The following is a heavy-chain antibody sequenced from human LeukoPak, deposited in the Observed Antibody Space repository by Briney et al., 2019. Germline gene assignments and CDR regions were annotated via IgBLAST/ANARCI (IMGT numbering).Heavy chain of an antibody. Sequence: SETLSLTCTVSGGSISSSGYYWGWIRQPPGKGLEWIGSIYYSGSTYYNPSLKSRVTISVDTSKNQFSLKLSSVTAADTAVYYCARGSGVRGDYWGQGTLVTVSS. J-gene: IGHJ4*02. CDR2: IYYSGST. CDR3: ARGSGVRGDY. CDR1: GGSISSSGYY. D-gene: IGHD3-10*01. V-gene: IGHV4-39*01.